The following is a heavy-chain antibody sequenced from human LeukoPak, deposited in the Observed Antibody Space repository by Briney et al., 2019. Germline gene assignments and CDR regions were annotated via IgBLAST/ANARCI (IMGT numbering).Heavy chain of an antibody. CDR2: ISGSGGST. V-gene: IGHV3-23*01. Sequence: GGSLRLSCAASGFTFSSYAMSWVRQAPGKGLEWVSAISGSGGSTYYADSVKGRFTIPRDNAKNSLYLQMNSLRAEDTAVYYCARDRGRRGITMRSDAFDIWGQGTMVTVSS. CDR3: ARDRGRRGITMRSDAFDI. D-gene: IGHD3-22*01. CDR1: GFTFSSYA. J-gene: IGHJ3*02.